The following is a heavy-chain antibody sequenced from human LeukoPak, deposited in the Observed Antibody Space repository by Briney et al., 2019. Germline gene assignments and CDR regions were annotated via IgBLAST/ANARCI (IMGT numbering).Heavy chain of an antibody. J-gene: IGHJ4*02. D-gene: IGHD1-26*01. CDR1: GGTFSSYA. CDR2: IIPIFGTA. V-gene: IGHV1-69*05. Sequence: VASVKVSCKASGGTFSSYAISWVRQAPGQGLEWMGGIIPIFGTANYAQKFQGRVTITTDESTSTAYMELSSLRSEDTAVYYCARGEWELLGDYWGQGTLVNVSS. CDR3: ARGEWELLGDY.